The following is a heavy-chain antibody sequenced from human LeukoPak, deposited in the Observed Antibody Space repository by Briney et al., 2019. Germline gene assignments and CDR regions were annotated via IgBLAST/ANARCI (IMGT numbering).Heavy chain of an antibody. CDR2: INPNSGGT. V-gene: IGHV1-2*02. CDR3: ARDSKGDYDFWSGYPPATYYYYYGMDV. J-gene: IGHJ6*02. CDR1: GYTFTGYY. D-gene: IGHD3-3*01. Sequence: ASVKASCKASGYTFTGYYMHWVRQAPGQGLEWMGWINPNSGGTNYAQKFQGRVTMTRDTSISTAYMELSRLRSDDTAVYYCARDSKGDYDFWSGYPPATYYYYYGMDVWGQGTTVTVSS.